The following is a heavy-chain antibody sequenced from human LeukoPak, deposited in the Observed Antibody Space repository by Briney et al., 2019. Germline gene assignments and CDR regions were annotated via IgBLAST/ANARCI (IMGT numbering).Heavy chain of an antibody. CDR3: AAGGSGSLFDY. V-gene: IGHV4-38-2*02. J-gene: IGHJ4*02. CDR1: GYSISSGYY. D-gene: IGHD1-26*01. Sequence: SETLSLTCTVSGYSISSGYYWGWIRQPPGKGLEWIGSIYHSGSTYYNPSLKSRVTISVDTSKNQFSPKLSSVTAADTAVYYCAAGGSGSLFDYWGQGTLVTVSS. CDR2: IYHSGST.